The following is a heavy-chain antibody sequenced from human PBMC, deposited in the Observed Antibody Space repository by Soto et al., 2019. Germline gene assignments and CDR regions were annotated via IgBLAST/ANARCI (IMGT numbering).Heavy chain of an antibody. D-gene: IGHD3-22*01. J-gene: IGHJ4*02. V-gene: IGHV3-30-3*01. CDR2: ISYDGSDK. CDR1: GFTFSSYA. CDR3: ARDYYKYYDSSGYYRSPAY. Sequence: GGSMRLSCAASGFTFSSYAMHWVRQAPGKGLEWVALISYDGSDKDYADSVKGRFTISRDNSRNTLFLQMNSLRAEDTAVYYCARDYYKYYDSSGYYRSPAYWGQGTLVTVSS.